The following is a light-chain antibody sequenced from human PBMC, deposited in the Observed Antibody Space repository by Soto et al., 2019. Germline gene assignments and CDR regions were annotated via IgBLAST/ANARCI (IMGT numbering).Light chain of an antibody. CDR1: QSIGKH. J-gene: IGKJ5*01. CDR3: QQSYSSAIT. CDR2: FVS. V-gene: IGKV1-39*01. Sequence: DIQMTQPPSSLSASVGDTVTITCRASQSIGKHLNWYQQEPGKAPKFLIYFVSNLQSGVPSRFSGSGSGTDFTLTINNVQPEDFATYYCQQSYSSAITFGQGTRLEIK.